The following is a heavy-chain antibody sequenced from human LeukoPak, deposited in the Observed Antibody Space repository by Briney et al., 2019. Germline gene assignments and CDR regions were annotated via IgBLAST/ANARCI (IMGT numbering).Heavy chain of an antibody. Sequence: PGGSLRLSCAASGFTFSSCAMSWVRQAPGKGLEWVSAISAGGGRTFYADSVKGRFTISRDNSKNTLYLQMNSLRAEDAAVYFCAKAPVTSCRGAYCYPFDSWGQGTLVTVSS. D-gene: IGHD2-21*01. J-gene: IGHJ4*02. CDR3: AKAPVTSCRGAYCYPFDS. CDR2: ISAGGGRT. V-gene: IGHV3-23*01. CDR1: GFTFSSCA.